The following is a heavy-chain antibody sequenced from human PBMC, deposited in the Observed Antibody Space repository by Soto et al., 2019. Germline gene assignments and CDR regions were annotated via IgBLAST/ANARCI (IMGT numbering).Heavy chain of an antibody. Sequence: GGSLRLSCAASGFTFSIYSMNWVRQTPGKGLEWVSYISPISDTIHYADSVEGRFTISRDNAENSLYLQMSSLRDEDSAVYYCVRNYITMVREFNTAFDSWGQGALVTVSS. CDR1: GFTFSIYS. D-gene: IGHD3-10*01. V-gene: IGHV3-48*02. CDR2: ISPISDTI. J-gene: IGHJ4*02. CDR3: VRNYITMVREFNTAFDS.